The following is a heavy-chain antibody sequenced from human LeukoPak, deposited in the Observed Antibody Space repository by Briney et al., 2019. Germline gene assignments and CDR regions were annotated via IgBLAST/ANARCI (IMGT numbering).Heavy chain of an antibody. CDR3: ARDGVPGGRDV. CDR1: GFTFSTIW. D-gene: IGHD3-16*01. J-gene: IGHJ6*02. Sequence: GGSLSLSFAASGFTFSTIWLNWFGQLPGKGLEWVANISREGSDKNYVDSVKGRFTISRDNAKNSLYLQMNSLRVEDTAVYYCARDGVPGGRDVWGQGTTVTVS. V-gene: IGHV3-7*01. CDR2: ISREGSDK.